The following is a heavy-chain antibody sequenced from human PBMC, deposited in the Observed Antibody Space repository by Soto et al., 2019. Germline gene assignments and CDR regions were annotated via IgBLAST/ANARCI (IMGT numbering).Heavy chain of an antibody. CDR2: ISSTGSCK. J-gene: IGHJ4*02. Sequence: GGSLRLSCAASGFTFSSYEMHWVRQAPGKGLEWISYISSTGSCKHYEDSVKGRFTMSRDNTKNSVSLQMSSLRAEDTAVYSCVSDLHEPLATDALRVANWGQGTQVTVSS. V-gene: IGHV3-48*03. D-gene: IGHD2-15*01. CDR1: GFTFSSYE. CDR3: VSDLHEPLATDALRVAN.